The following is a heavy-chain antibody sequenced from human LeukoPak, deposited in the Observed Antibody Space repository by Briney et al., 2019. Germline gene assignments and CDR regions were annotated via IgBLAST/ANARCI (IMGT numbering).Heavy chain of an antibody. CDR3: ARSSNWYDFDY. V-gene: IGHV3-30*04. J-gene: IGHJ4*02. CDR1: GFTFTIYP. D-gene: IGHD6-13*01. Sequence: GGSLRLSCAASGFTFTIYPLHWVRQAPGKGLEWVSVISSDGSTKYYADSVKGRFTISRDNSKNTLYLQMNSLRPEDTAKFYCARSSNWYDFDYWGQGTLVTVSS. CDR2: ISSDGSTK.